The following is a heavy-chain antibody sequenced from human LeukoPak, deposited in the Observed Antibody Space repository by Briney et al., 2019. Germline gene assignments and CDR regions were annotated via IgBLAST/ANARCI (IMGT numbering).Heavy chain of an antibody. CDR3: ATRYCSSTSCPDY. J-gene: IGHJ4*02. CDR1: GGTFSSYA. Sequence: GASVKVSCKASGGTFSSYAISWVRQATGQGLEWMGWMNPNSGNTGYAQKFQGRVTMTRNTSISTAYMELSSLRSEDTAVYYCATRYCSSTSCPDYWGQGTLVTVSS. CDR2: MNPNSGNT. V-gene: IGHV1-8*02. D-gene: IGHD2-2*01.